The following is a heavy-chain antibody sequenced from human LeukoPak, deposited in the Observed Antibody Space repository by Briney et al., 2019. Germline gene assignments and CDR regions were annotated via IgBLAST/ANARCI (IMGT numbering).Heavy chain of an antibody. J-gene: IGHJ5*02. D-gene: IGHD2-21*01. Sequence: PGGSLRLSCAASGFTFDDYGMSWVRQAPGKGLEWVSGINWNGGSTGYADPVKGRFTISRNNAKNSLYLQMNSLRAEDTALYYCARDPSYCGGETLTCGFDPWGQGTLVTVSS. CDR2: INWNGGST. V-gene: IGHV3-20*04. CDR3: ARDPSYCGGETLTCGFDP. CDR1: GFTFDDYG.